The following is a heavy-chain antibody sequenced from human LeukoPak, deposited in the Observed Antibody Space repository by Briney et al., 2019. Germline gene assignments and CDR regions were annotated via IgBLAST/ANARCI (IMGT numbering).Heavy chain of an antibody. V-gene: IGHV3-13*01. Sequence: GGSLRLSCAASGFTFSSYDMHWVRQTIGKGLEWVSSIGIAGDTCYPGSVKGRFTISRENAMNSLYLQMNSLRAGDTAVYYCARAPPYSSASWGYYGMDVWGQGTTVTVSS. D-gene: IGHD6-6*01. CDR3: ARAPPYSSASWGYYGMDV. CDR2: IGIAGDT. J-gene: IGHJ6*02. CDR1: GFTFSSYD.